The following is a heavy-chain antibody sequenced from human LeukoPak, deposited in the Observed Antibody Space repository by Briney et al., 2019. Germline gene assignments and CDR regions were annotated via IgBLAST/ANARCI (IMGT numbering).Heavy chain of an antibody. D-gene: IGHD3-10*01. Sequence: GGSLRLSCAASGIPFSSNWMHGGREAPGEGVGWGSGINNEGSDAVYADSVKGRVTISRDNAKNTLYLQMRTLRADDSAVYYCVRGVSANWFDPWGQGTLVIVSS. CDR1: GIPFSSNW. CDR2: INNEGSDA. V-gene: IGHV3-74*01. CDR3: VRGVSANWFDP. J-gene: IGHJ5*02.